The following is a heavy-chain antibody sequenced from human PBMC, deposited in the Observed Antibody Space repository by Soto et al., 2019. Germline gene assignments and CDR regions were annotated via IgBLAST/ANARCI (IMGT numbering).Heavy chain of an antibody. J-gene: IGHJ5*02. CDR3: ARGRGTSQAAILVELRNCWFEP. Sequence: GASVKVSCKASGYTFTSYGISWVRQAPGQGLEWMGWISAYNGNTNYAQKLQGRVTMTTDTSTSTAYMELRSLRSDDTAVYYCARGRGTSQAAILVELRNCWFEPWGQGTLVTVSS. D-gene: IGHD1-7*01. V-gene: IGHV1-18*01. CDR1: GYTFTSYG. CDR2: ISAYNGNT.